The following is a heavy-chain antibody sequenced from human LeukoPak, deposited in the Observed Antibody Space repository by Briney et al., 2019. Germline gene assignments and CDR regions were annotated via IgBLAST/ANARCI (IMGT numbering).Heavy chain of an antibody. CDR1: GYSFTSYW. V-gene: IGHV5-51*01. CDR2: IYPGDSDT. J-gene: IGHJ4*02. CDR3: ARRERSSSWYSYFDY. Sequence: GESLKISCKGSGYSFTSYWIGWVRQMPGKGLEWMGIIYPGDSDTRYSPSFQGQVTISADKSISTAYLQWSSLKASDTAMYYCARRERSSSWYSYFDYWGQGTLVTVSS. D-gene: IGHD6-13*01.